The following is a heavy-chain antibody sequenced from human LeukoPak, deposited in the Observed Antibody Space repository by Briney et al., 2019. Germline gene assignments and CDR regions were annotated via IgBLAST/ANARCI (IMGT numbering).Heavy chain of an antibody. CDR2: MNSNSDNT. CDR1: GYTFTSYD. Sequence: GASVKVSCKASGYTFTSYDINWVRQATGQGLEWMGWMNSNSDNTGYAQKFQGRVTMTRNTSISTAYMELSSLRSEDTAVYYCARGPRRKGYCSGGSCRYAFDIWGQGTMVTVSS. V-gene: IGHV1-8*01. J-gene: IGHJ3*02. CDR3: ARGPRRKGYCSGGSCRYAFDI. D-gene: IGHD2-15*01.